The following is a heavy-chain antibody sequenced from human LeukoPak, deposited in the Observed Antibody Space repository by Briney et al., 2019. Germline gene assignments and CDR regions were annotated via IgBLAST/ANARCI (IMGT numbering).Heavy chain of an antibody. V-gene: IGHV3-21*01. CDR2: ISSSSSYI. CDR1: GFTFSNYS. D-gene: IGHD6-6*01. Sequence: GGSRRLSCAASGFTFSNYSMNWVRQAPGKGLEWVSSISSSSSYIYYADSVKGRFTISRDNAKNSLYLQMNSLRAEDTAVYYCAKVRLPARIAARKYYFDYWGQGTLVTVSS. J-gene: IGHJ4*02. CDR3: AKVRLPARIAARKYYFDY.